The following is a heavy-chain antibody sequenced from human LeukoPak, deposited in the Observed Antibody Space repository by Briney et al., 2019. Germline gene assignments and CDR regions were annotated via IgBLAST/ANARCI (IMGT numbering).Heavy chain of an antibody. CDR2: IRAYNGNT. CDR1: GYTFTSYG. D-gene: IGHD4-17*01. Sequence: VASVKVSCKASGYTFTSYGISWVRQAPGQGLEWMGWIRAYNGNTNYAQKLQGRATMATDTSTSTAYMELRSLRSDDTAVYYCARGRAVTTCDYWGQGTLVTVSS. J-gene: IGHJ4*02. CDR3: ARGRAVTTCDY. V-gene: IGHV1-18*01.